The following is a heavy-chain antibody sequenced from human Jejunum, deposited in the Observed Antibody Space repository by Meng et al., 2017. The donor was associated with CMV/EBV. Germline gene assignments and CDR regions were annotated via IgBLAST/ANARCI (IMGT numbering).Heavy chain of an antibody. CDR3: ARESGSYYWFDP. CDR1: AGSISGYY. CDR2: IYTSGST. J-gene: IGHJ5*02. D-gene: IGHD1-26*01. Sequence: QVQLQESGPGLVKSSETLSVTCFVSAGSISGYYWSWIRQPAGKGLEWIGRIYTSGSTHYNPSLKSRLTMSVDLSNNQISLKLRSVTAADTAVYYCARESGSYYWFDPWGQGTLVTVSS. V-gene: IGHV4-4*07.